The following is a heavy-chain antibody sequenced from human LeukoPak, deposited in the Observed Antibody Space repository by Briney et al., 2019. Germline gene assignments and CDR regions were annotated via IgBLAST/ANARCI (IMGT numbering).Heavy chain of an antibody. Sequence: SETLSLTRAVYGGSFSGYYWSWIRQPPGKGLEWIGEINHSGSTNYNPSLKSRVTISVDTSKNQFSLKLSSVTAADTAVYYCASIAVAGTRWGQGTLVTVSS. D-gene: IGHD6-19*01. CDR1: GGSFSGYY. CDR3: ASIAVAGTR. CDR2: INHSGST. J-gene: IGHJ4*02. V-gene: IGHV4-34*01.